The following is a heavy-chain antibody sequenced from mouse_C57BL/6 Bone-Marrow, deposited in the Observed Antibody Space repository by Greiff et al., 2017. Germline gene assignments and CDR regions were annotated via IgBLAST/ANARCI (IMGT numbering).Heavy chain of an antibody. D-gene: IGHD2-1*01. CDR2: INPNYGTT. J-gene: IGHJ4*01. CDR1: GYSFTDYN. V-gene: IGHV1-39*01. CDR3: ALIYYGNDYYAMDY. Sequence: VQLQQSGPELVKPGASVKISCKASGYSFTDYNMNWVKQSNGKSLEWIGVINPNYGTTSYNQKFKGKATLTVDQSSSTAYMQLNSLTSEDSAVYYSALIYYGNDYYAMDYWGQGTSVTVTS.